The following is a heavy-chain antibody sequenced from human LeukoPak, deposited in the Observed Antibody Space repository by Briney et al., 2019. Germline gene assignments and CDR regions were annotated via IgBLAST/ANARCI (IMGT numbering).Heavy chain of an antibody. J-gene: IGHJ4*02. CDR3: ARQVGYDSSGYSDY. CDR1: GYCFTSYW. Sequence: GESLKISCKGSGYCFTSYWIGWVRQLHGKGLDWMGIIYPGDSDTRYSPSFQGQVTISADKSISTAYLQWSSLKASDTAMYYCARQVGYDSSGYSDYWGQGTLVTVSS. CDR2: IYPGDSDT. D-gene: IGHD3-22*01. V-gene: IGHV5-51*01.